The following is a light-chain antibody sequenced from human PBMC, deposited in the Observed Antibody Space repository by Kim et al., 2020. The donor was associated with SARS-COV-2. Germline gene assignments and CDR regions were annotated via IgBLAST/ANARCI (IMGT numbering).Light chain of an antibody. CDR3: SSYTSSGTWV. V-gene: IGLV2-14*03. J-gene: IGLJ3*02. Sequence: QSALTQPAPVSGSPGQSVTISYTGTSSDVGGYNYVSWYQQHPTKAPKLLIYDVSTRASGVSNRFSGSKSGNTASLTISGLQAEDEADYYCSSYTSSGTWVFGGGTQLTVL. CDR2: DVS. CDR1: SSDVGGYNY.